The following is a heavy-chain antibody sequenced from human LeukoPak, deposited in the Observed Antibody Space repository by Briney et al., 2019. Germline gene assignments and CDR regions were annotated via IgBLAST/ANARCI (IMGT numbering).Heavy chain of an antibody. J-gene: IGHJ4*02. Sequence: GGSLRLSCAASGFTFSSYEMNWVRQAPGKGLEWVSGISGGNTYYADSVKGRFTISRDNSKNTLYLQMNSLRAEDTAVYYCAREGTGTAVDYWGQGTLVTVPS. V-gene: IGHV3-23*01. D-gene: IGHD1-1*01. CDR2: ISGGNT. CDR3: AREGTGTAVDY. CDR1: GFTFSSYE.